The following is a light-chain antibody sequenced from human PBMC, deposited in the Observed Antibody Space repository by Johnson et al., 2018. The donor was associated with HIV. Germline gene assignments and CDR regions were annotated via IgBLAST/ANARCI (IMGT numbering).Light chain of an antibody. V-gene: IGLV1-51*02. CDR1: SSNIGNNY. CDR2: ENN. J-gene: IGLJ1*01. Sequence: QSVLTQPPSVSAAPGQKVTISCSGSSSNIGNNYVSWYQQLPGTAPKLLIYENNKRPSGIPDRFSGSKSGTSATLGITGLQTGDEADYYCGTGDSSLSAFYVFATGTKVTGL. CDR3: GTGDSSLSAFYV.